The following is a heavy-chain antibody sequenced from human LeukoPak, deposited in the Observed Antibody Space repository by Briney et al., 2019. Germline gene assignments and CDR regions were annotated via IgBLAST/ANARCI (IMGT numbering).Heavy chain of an antibody. D-gene: IGHD3-22*01. CDR3: AREYYYDSSGYRLYNWFDP. V-gene: IGHV1-3*01. J-gene: IGHJ5*02. CDR2: INAGNGNT. Sequence: ASVNVSCKASGYTLTSYAMHWVRQAPGQRLEWMGWINAGNGNTKYSQKFQGRVTITRDTSASTAYMELSSLRSEDTAVYYCAREYYYDSSGYRLYNWFDPWGQGTLVTVSS. CDR1: GYTLTSYA.